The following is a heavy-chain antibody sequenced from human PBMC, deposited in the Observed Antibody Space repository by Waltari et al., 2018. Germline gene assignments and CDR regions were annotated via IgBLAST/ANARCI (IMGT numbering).Heavy chain of an antibody. CDR2: ISAHNGNT. CDR1: GYTFTSYG. D-gene: IGHD3-22*01. J-gene: IGHJ4*02. V-gene: IGHV1-18*01. CDR3: ARDLYYDSSGYKASPDY. Sequence: QVQLVQSGAEVKKPGASVKVSCKASGYTFTSYGISWVRQAPGQGLEWMGWISAHNGNTNYAQKLQGRVTMTTDTSTSTAYMELRSLRSDDTAVYYCARDLYYDSSGYKASPDYWGQGTLVTVSS.